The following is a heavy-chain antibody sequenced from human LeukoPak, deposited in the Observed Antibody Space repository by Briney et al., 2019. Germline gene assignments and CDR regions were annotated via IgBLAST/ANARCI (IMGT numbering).Heavy chain of an antibody. V-gene: IGHV3-21*01. Sequence: GSLRLSCAASGFTFSSYSMNWVRQAPGKGLEWVSSISSSSSYIYYADSVKGRFTISRDNAKNSLYLQMNSLRAEDTAVYYCARGPVYCSGGSCYSVDYWGQGTLVTVSS. CDR2: ISSSSSYI. CDR1: GFTFSSYS. CDR3: ARGPVYCSGGSCYSVDY. D-gene: IGHD2-15*01. J-gene: IGHJ4*02.